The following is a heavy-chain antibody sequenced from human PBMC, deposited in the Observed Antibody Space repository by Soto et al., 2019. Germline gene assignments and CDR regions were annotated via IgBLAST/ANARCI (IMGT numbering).Heavy chain of an antibody. D-gene: IGHD3-3*01. Sequence: QVQLVQSGAEVKKPGASVRVSCKVSGYTFTTHSLNWVRQAPGQSLEWMGWINPDSGYTKYSENFQDRVTITRDTSASTAYLELSSLRSEDTAVYYCARDPPGVFGDYMDVWGKGTTVIVSS. V-gene: IGHV1-3*01. CDR1: GYTFTTHS. J-gene: IGHJ6*03. CDR2: INPDSGYT. CDR3: ARDPPGVFGDYMDV.